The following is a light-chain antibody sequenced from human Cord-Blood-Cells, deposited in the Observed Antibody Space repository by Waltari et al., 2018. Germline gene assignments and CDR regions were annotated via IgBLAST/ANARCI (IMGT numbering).Light chain of an antibody. J-gene: IGKJ3*01. CDR3: QLGYSTPST. V-gene: IGKV1-39*01. CDR1: QSLSSY. Sequence: DIQMTQSPSSLSASVGDRVTITCRASQSLSSYLNWYQPKPGKAPNLLIYAASSLQSGVPSRFRGSGCATDFALTISSVQPEDFATYNFQLGYSTPSTFWPGTRVEIK. CDR2: AAS.